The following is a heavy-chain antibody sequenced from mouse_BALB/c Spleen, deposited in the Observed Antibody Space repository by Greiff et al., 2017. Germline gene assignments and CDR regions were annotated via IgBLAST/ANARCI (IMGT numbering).Heavy chain of an antibody. CDR3: ASSGNYAMDY. D-gene: IGHD1-3*01. CDR1: GYTFTSYW. CDR2: INPSTGYT. Sequence: QVQLQQSGAELAKPGASVKMSCKASGYTFTSYWMHWVKQRPGQGLEWIGYINPSTGYTEYNQKFKDKATLTADKSSSTAYMQLSSLTSEDSAVYYCASSGNYAMDYWGQGTSVTVSS. J-gene: IGHJ4*01. V-gene: IGHV1-7*01.